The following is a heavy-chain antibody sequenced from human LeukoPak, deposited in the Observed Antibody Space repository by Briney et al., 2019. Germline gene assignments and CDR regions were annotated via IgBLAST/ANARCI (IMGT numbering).Heavy chain of an antibody. J-gene: IGHJ4*02. Sequence: PGGSLRLSCAASRFTFSSYAMHWVRQAPGKGLEWVAVISYDGSNKYYAESAKGRFTISRDNSKNTLYLQMNSLRAEDTAVYYCARNGGYSYGYDPYYFDYWGQGTLVTVSS. CDR1: RFTFSSYA. V-gene: IGHV3-30*04. CDR2: ISYDGSNK. D-gene: IGHD5-18*01. CDR3: ARNGGYSYGYDPYYFDY.